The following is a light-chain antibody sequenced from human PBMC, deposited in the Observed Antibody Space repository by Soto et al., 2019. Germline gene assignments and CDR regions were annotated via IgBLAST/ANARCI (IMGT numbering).Light chain of an antibody. CDR1: QGISSW. Sequence: DIQMTQSPSSVSASVGDRVTITCRASQGISSWLAWYRQKPGKAPKLLIYAASSFESGLPSRFSGSGSGTEFTLTISSLQSEDFAVYYCQQYNNWPPITFGQGTRLEIK. V-gene: IGKV1-12*01. CDR3: QQYNNWPPIT. J-gene: IGKJ5*01. CDR2: AAS.